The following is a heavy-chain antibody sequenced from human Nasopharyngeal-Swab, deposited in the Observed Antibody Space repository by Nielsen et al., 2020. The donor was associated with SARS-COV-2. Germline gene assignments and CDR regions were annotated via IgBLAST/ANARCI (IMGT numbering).Heavy chain of an antibody. V-gene: IGHV5-10-1*01. D-gene: IGHD2-21*01. CDR3: ARQYCGGDCDFDY. CDR2: IDPSDSYT. Sequence: GESLKISCKGSGYSFTSYWISWARQMPGKGLEWMGRIDPSDSYTNYSPSFQGHVTISADKSISTAYLQWSSLKASDTAMYYCARQYCGGDCDFDYWGQGTLVTVSS. CDR1: GYSFTSYW. J-gene: IGHJ4*02.